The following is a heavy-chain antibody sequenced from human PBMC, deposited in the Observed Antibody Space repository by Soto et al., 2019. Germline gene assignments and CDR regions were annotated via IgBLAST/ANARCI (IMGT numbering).Heavy chain of an antibody. CDR1: GGSISSSSYY. CDR3: ARAAIQGQQVEGQPPTSRTLDY. V-gene: IGHV4-39*07. J-gene: IGHJ4*02. D-gene: IGHD1-26*01. Sequence: PSETLSLTCTVSGGSISSSSYYWGWIRQPPGKGLEWIGSIYYSGSTNYKPSLKSRVTISVDTSKNQFSLKLTSVTAADTGVYYCARAAIQGQQVEGQPPTSRTLDYWSQGTLVTVSS. CDR2: IYYSGST.